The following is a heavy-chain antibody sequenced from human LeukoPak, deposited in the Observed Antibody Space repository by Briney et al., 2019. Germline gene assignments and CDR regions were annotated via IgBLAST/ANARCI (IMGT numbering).Heavy chain of an antibody. Sequence: SETLSLTCTVSGGSISSYYWAWIRQPPGKGLEWIGSIYYSGSTYYTPSLKSRVTISVETSKSKFSLKVSSVTAADTAVYYCARQTWIELWHFDYWGQGALVTVSS. J-gene: IGHJ4*02. V-gene: IGHV4-39*01. CDR1: GGSISSYY. CDR2: IYYSGST. D-gene: IGHD5-18*01. CDR3: ARQTWIELWHFDY.